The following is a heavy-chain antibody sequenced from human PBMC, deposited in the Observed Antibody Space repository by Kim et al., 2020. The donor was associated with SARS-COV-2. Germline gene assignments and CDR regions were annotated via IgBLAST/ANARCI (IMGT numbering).Heavy chain of an antibody. CDR3: ARVHRLEQQLVPPYYYYGMDV. V-gene: IGHV3-21*01. CDR1: GFTFSSYS. J-gene: IGHJ6*02. D-gene: IGHD6-13*01. Sequence: GGSLRLSCAASGFTFSSYSMNWVRQAPGKGLERVSSISSSSSYIYYADSVKDRFTISRDNAKNSLYLQMNSLRAEDTAVYYCARVHRLEQQLVPPYYYYGMDVWGQGTTVAVS. CDR2: ISSSSSYI.